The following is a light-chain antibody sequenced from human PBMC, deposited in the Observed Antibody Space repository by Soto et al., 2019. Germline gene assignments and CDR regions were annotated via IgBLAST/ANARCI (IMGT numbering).Light chain of an antibody. CDR3: SSYTTRSTYV. CDR1: SRDIGFFNY. J-gene: IGLJ1*01. Sequence: QSALTRPASVSGSPGQSITSSCTGTSRDIGFFNYVSWYQQFPGNAPKLIIFEVTNRPSGISNRFSASKSGNTASLTISGLQAEDGADYYCSSYTTRSTYVFGTGTKVTVL. CDR2: EVT. V-gene: IGLV2-14*01.